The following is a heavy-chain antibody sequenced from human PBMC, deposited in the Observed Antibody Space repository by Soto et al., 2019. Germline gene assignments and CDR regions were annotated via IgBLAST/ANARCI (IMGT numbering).Heavy chain of an antibody. Sequence: PSETLSLTCAVSGGSISSSNWWSWVRQPPGKGLEWIGEIYHSGSTNYNPSLKSRVTISVDKSKNQFSLKLSSVTAADAAVYYCARDPRIAAAVDYYYYGMDVWGQGTTVTVS. J-gene: IGHJ6*02. CDR2: IYHSGST. CDR1: GGSISSSNW. CDR3: ARDPRIAAAVDYYYYGMDV. V-gene: IGHV4-4*02. D-gene: IGHD6-13*01.